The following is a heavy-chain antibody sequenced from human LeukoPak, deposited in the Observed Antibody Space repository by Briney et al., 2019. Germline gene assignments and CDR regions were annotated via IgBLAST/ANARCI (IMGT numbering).Heavy chain of an antibody. D-gene: IGHD6-13*01. CDR2: IKQDGSEK. CDR3: ARESGRAATGFDY. J-gene: IGHJ4*02. Sequence: PGGSLRLSCAASGFTFSSYWMSWVRQAPGKGLEWVANIKQDGSEKYYVDSVKGRFTISRDNAKNSLYLQMSSLRAEDTAVYYCARESGRAATGFDYWGQGTLVTVSS. CDR1: GFTFSSYW. V-gene: IGHV3-7*01.